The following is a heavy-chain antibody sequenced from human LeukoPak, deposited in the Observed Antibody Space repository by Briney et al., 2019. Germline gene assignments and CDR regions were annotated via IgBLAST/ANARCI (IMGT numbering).Heavy chain of an antibody. J-gene: IGHJ4*02. CDR1: GYTFTSYA. CDR3: ARGSVDSLFLDIRY. V-gene: IGHV7-4-1*02. Sequence: ASVKVSCKASGYTFTSYAMNWVRQAPGQGLEWMGWINTNTGNPTYAQGFTGRFVFSLDTSVSTAYLQISSLKAEDTAVYYCARGSVDSLFLDIRYWGQGTLVTVSS. CDR2: INTNTGNP. D-gene: IGHD2-21*01.